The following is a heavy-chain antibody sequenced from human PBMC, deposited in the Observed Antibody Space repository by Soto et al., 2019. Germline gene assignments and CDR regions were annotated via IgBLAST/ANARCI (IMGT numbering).Heavy chain of an antibody. D-gene: IGHD2-2*02. CDR1: GGSISSTNW. J-gene: IGHJ5*02. Sequence: QVQLRQSGPGLVKPSGTLSLSCAVSGGSISSTNWWSWVRQSPGKGLEWIGEMYHSGSPTYNPSLRGRVTMSVDKSNNQFSLQLRYVTAADTAVYYCATLPPRIELAVLPIPTWGQGTLVTVSA. CDR3: ATLPPRIELAVLPIPT. V-gene: IGHV4-4*02. CDR2: MYHSGSP.